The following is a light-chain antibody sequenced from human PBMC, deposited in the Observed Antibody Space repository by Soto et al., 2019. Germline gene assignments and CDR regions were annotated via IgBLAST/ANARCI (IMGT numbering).Light chain of an antibody. CDR3: QKFNTAPLT. CDR1: QDISVY. CDR2: SAS. Sequence: DIQMTQSPSSLSASVGDRVTITCRASQDISVYLAWYQQKPGKVPKLLIYSASTLQAGVPSQFSGSGSGTDFTLTISSLQPEDVATYYCQKFNTAPLTFGQGTRLEMK. V-gene: IGKV1-27*01. J-gene: IGKJ5*01.